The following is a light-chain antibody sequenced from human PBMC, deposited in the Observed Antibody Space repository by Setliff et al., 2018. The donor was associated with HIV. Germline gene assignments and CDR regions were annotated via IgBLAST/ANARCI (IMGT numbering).Light chain of an antibody. Sequence: QSALTQPASVSGSPGQSITIPCTGTSSDVGLYNYVSWYQQHPGKVPKVMIYDVTNRPSGVSNRFSGSKSGNTASLTISGLQAEDEADYYCTSYTTSRTVVFGGGTKVTVL. J-gene: IGLJ2*01. V-gene: IGLV2-14*01. CDR2: DVT. CDR1: SSDVGLYNY. CDR3: TSYTTSRTVV.